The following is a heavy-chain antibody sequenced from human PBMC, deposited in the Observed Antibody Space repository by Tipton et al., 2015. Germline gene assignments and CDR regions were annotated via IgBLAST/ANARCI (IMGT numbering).Heavy chain of an antibody. CDR3: ARRAGYGDHFDY. CDR1: AYSISTSNYY. V-gene: IGHV4-39*07. CDR2: IYYSGST. Sequence: LRLSCAVSAYSISTSNYYWGWIRQPPGKGLEWIGSIYYSGSTYYNPSLKSRVTISVDTSKNQFSLNLNSVTAADTAVYYCARRAGYGDHFDYWGRGTLVTVSS. J-gene: IGHJ4*02. D-gene: IGHD4-17*01.